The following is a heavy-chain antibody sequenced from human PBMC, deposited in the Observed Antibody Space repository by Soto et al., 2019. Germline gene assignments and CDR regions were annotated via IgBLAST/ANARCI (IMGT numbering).Heavy chain of an antibody. Sequence: QITLKESGPPLVKPTQTLTLTCTFSGFSLSTSGVGVGWIRQPPGKALEWLALIYWDDDKRYSASLKSRLTITKDTSKNQVVLTMTNMDPVDTGTYYCANIRVQCGGYCNNMDVWGQGTTVTVSS. V-gene: IGHV2-5*02. CDR2: IYWDDDK. CDR1: GFSLSTSGVG. J-gene: IGHJ6*02. CDR3: ANIRVQCGGYCNNMDV. D-gene: IGHD2-21*01.